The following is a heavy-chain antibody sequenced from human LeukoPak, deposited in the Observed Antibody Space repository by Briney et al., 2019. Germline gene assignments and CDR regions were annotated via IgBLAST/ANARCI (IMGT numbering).Heavy chain of an antibody. Sequence: GGALRLSCAASGFTFSSYWMSWVRQAPGKGLEWVANIKQDGSEKYYVDSVKGRFTISRDNAKNSLYLQMNSLRAEDTAVYYCARGGVRYFDWLSPAVLQFDPWGQGTLVTVSS. CDR1: GFTFSSYW. D-gene: IGHD3-9*01. CDR3: ARGGVRYFDWLSPAVLQFDP. V-gene: IGHV3-7*01. CDR2: IKQDGSEK. J-gene: IGHJ5*02.